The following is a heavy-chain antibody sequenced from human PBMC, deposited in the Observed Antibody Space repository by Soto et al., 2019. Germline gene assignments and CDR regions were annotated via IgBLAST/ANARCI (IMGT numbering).Heavy chain of an antibody. CDR2: IWYDGSNK. D-gene: IGHD3-22*01. J-gene: IGHJ6*02. Sequence: GGSLRLSCAASGFTFSSYGMHWVHQAPGKGLEWVAVIWYDGSNKYYADSVKGRFTISRDNSKNTLYLQMNSLRAEDTAVYYCARVLRMQYYYDSSGYYGMDVWGQGTTVTVSS. CDR3: ARVLRMQYYYDSSGYYGMDV. V-gene: IGHV3-33*01. CDR1: GFTFSSYG.